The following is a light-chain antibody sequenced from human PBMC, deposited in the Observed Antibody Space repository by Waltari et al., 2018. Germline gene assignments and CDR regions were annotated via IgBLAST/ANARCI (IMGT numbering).Light chain of an antibody. CDR2: KAS. CDR1: QSISNW. CDR3: QQYNSYSLLT. V-gene: IGKV1-5*03. J-gene: IGKJ4*01. Sequence: IQMTQSPSTLSASVGDRVTITCLASQSISNWLAWYQQKPGKAPKLLIYKASTLESGVPSRFSGSGSGTEFTLTISSLQPDDFATYYCQQYNSYSLLTFGGGTKVEIK.